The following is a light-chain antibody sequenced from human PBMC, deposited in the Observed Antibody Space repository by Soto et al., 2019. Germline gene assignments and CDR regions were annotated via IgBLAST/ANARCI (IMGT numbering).Light chain of an antibody. V-gene: IGLV2-11*01. J-gene: IGLJ1*01. CDR3: SSFTSSNTYV. CDR2: DVS. CDR1: SSDVGGYNY. Sequence: QSVLTQPRSVSGSPGQSVTISCTGTSSDVGGYNYVSWYQQHPGKAPKLMIYDVSNRPSGVSNRFSGSKSGNTASLTISGLQADDEADYYCSSFTSSNTYVFGTGTKVTVL.